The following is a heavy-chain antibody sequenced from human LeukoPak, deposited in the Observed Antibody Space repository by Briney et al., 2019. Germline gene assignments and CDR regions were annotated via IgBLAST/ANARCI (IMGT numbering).Heavy chain of an antibody. CDR1: GFSFSNSW. D-gene: IGHD6-13*01. J-gene: IGHJ5*02. CDR2: IKVDGSET. V-gene: IGHV3-7*04. Sequence: GGSLRLSCAASGFSFSNSWVSWARQAPGKGLEWVANIKVDGSETYYVDSVKGRFTISRDNAKSSLYLQMNSLRVEDTAVYYCARSYSSPNWFDPWGQGTLVTVSS. CDR3: ARSYSSPNWFDP.